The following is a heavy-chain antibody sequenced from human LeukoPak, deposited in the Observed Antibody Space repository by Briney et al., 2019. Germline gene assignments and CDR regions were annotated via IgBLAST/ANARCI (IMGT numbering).Heavy chain of an antibody. V-gene: IGHV3-23*01. CDR1: GFTFSSYA. CDR2: ISGSGGRT. D-gene: IGHD5-12*01. Sequence: AGTLRLSCAASGFTFSSYAMSWVRQAPGKGLEWVSAISGSGGRTYYADSVKGRFTISRDNSKNTLYLQMNSLRAEDTAVYYCAKDLLSGYDYFDYWGQGTLVTVSS. CDR3: AKDLLSGYDYFDY. J-gene: IGHJ4*02.